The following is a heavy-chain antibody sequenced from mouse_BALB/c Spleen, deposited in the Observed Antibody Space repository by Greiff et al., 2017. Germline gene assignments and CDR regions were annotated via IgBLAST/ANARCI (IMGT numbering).Heavy chain of an antibody. J-gene: IGHJ2*01. CDR3: ARENYYGSSHDY. V-gene: IGHV5-12-1*01. CDR1: GFAFSSYD. D-gene: IGHD1-1*01. Sequence: EVKVVESGGGLVKPGGSLKLSCAASGFAFSSYDMSWVRQTPEKRLEWVAYISSGGGSTYYPDTVKGRFTISRDNAKNTLYLQMSSLKSEDTAMYYCARENYYGSSHDYWGQGTTLTVSS. CDR2: ISSGGGST.